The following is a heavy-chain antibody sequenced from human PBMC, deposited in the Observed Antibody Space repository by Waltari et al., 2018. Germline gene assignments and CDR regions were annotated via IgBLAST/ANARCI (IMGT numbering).Heavy chain of an antibody. D-gene: IGHD2-8*01. Sequence: QVHLQESGPGLVKPSETLSLTCTVSGDSIRNYYWTWIRQPPGKGLEFIGYIYYSGNTNYNTSLKSRATISVVTSKNQFSLKLNSATAADTAVYYCARAPPNDLVLVEYLDYWGQGILVTVAS. CDR3: ARAPPNDLVLVEYLDY. CDR2: IYYSGNT. V-gene: IGHV4-59*08. J-gene: IGHJ4*02. CDR1: GDSIRNYY.